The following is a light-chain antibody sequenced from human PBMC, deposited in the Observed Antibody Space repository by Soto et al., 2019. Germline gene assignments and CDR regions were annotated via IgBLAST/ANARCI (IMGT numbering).Light chain of an antibody. CDR2: SDN. CDR3: AAWDDSLSGVV. CDR1: SSNIGRKT. J-gene: IGLJ2*01. V-gene: IGLV1-44*01. Sequence: QSVLTQPPSASGTPGQRVTISCSGRSSNIGRKTVSWYQQLPGTAPKLLIYSDNQRASGVPDRFSGSKSGTSASLAISGLQSEDEDDYYCAAWDDSLSGVVFGGGTKLTV.